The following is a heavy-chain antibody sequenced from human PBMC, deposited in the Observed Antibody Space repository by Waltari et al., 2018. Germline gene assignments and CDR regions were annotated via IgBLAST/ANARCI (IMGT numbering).Heavy chain of an antibody. CDR2: ISSSSSYI. Sequence: EVQLVESGGGLVKPGGSLRLSCAASGFTFSSYSMNWVRQAPGKGLEWVSSISSSSSYIYYADSVKGRFTISRDNAKNSLYLKMNSLRAEDTAVYYCARDPLNSGSYPRYYYYYMDVWGKGTTVTVSS. D-gene: IGHD1-26*01. J-gene: IGHJ6*03. V-gene: IGHV3-21*01. CDR3: ARDPLNSGSYPRYYYYYMDV. CDR1: GFTFSSYS.